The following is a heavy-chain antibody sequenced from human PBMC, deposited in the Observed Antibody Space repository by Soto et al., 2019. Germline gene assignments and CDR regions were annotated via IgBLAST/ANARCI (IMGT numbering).Heavy chain of an antibody. CDR1: GFTFSSYS. V-gene: IGHV3-21*01. CDR3: ASLYSSSWYYYYGMDV. J-gene: IGHJ6*02. Sequence: PWGALRLSCAASGFTFSSYSMNWVRQAPGKGLEWVSSISSSSSYIYYADSVKGRFTISRDNAKNPLYLQMNSLRAEDTAVYYCASLYSSSWYYYYGMDVWGQGTTVTVSS. CDR2: ISSSSSYI. D-gene: IGHD6-13*01.